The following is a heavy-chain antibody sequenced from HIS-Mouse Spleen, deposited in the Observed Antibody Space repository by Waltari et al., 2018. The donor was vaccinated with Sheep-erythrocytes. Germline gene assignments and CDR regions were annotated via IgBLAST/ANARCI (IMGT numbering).Heavy chain of an antibody. V-gene: IGHV3-13*01. CDR3: ARANSGSYDDAFDI. D-gene: IGHD1-26*01. Sequence: EVQLVESGGGLVQPGGSLRPSCAAAGFTFSSNGMHWGRQATGKGLEWFSAIGTAGDTYYPGSVKGRFTISRENAKNSLYLQMNSLRAGDTAVYYCARANSGSYDDAFDIWGQGTMVTVSS. J-gene: IGHJ3*02. CDR2: IGTAGDT. CDR1: GFTFSSNG.